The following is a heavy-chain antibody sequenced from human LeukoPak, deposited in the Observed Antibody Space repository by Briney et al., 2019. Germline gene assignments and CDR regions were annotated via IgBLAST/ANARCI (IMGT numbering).Heavy chain of an antibody. J-gene: IGHJ4*02. Sequence: SETLSLTCTVSGGSISSGSYYWSWIRQPAGKGLEWIGRIYTSGSTNYNPSRKSRGTISVDTSKNQFSLKRSSVTAADTAVYYCARERWLHLEDYWGQGTLVTVSS. V-gene: IGHV4-61*02. CDR1: GGSISSGSYY. CDR3: ARERWLHLEDY. D-gene: IGHD5-24*01. CDR2: IYTSGST.